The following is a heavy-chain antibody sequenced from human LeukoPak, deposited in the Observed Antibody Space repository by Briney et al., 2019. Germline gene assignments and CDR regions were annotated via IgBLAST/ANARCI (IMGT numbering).Heavy chain of an antibody. D-gene: IGHD6-19*01. Sequence: SETLSLTCAVYGGSFSGYYWSWIRQPPGKGLEWIGEINHSGSTNYNPSLKSRVTISVDTSKNQFSLKLSSVTAADTAVYYCARPLYSGGWKGAFDIWGQGTMVTVSS. CDR1: GGSFSGYY. V-gene: IGHV4-34*01. CDR2: INHSGST. J-gene: IGHJ3*02. CDR3: ARPLYSGGWKGAFDI.